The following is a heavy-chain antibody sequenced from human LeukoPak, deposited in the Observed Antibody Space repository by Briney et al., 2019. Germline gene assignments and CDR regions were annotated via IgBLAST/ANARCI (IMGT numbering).Heavy chain of an antibody. CDR1: GFTFNNAW. CDR2: IKSKTDGGTT. J-gene: IGHJ3*02. CDR3: TTKMAYCGGDCYPGAFDI. Sequence: GGSLRLSCAASGFTFNNAWMSWVRQAPGTGLEWVGRIKSKTDGGTTDYAAPVKGRFTISRDDSKNTLYLQMNSLKTEDTAVYYCTTKMAYCGGDCYPGAFDIWGQGTMVTVSS. V-gene: IGHV3-15*01. D-gene: IGHD2-21*02.